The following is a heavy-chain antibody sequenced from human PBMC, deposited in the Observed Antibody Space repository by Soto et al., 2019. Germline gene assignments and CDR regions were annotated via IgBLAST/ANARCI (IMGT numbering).Heavy chain of an antibody. CDR3: ATLSASWYFDY. D-gene: IGHD2-2*01. J-gene: IGHJ4*02. CDR2: INAGNGNT. Sequence: ASVKVSCKASGYTFTSYAMHWVRQAPGQRLEWMGWINAGNGNTKYSQKFQGRVTITRDTTASTAYMELSSLRSEDTAVYYCATLSASWYFDYWGQGTLVTVSS. CDR1: GYTFTSYA. V-gene: IGHV1-3*01.